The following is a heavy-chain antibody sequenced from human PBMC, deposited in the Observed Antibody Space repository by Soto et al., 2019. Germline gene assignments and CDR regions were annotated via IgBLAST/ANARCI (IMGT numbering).Heavy chain of an antibody. CDR2: INPSGGST. CDR3: ARGSSLMITFGGVIGLFDY. J-gene: IGHJ4*02. CDR1: GYTFTSYY. V-gene: IGHV1-46*01. D-gene: IGHD3-16*02. Sequence: QVQLVQSGAEVKKPGASVKVSCKASGYTFTSYYMHWVRQAPGQGLEWMGIINPSGGSTSYAQKFQGRVTMTRDTSTSTVYMELSSLRSDDTAVYYCARGSSLMITFGGVIGLFDYWGQGTLVTVSS.